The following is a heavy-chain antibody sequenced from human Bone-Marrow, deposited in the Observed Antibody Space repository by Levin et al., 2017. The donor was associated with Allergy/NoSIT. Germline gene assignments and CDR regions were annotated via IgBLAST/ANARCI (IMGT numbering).Heavy chain of an antibody. CDR3: GRGLDRRHQLALGY. Sequence: PGGSLRLSCAASGFTFNDYYMTWIRQAPGKGLEWISYISSSSTTIAYAESVEGRFTVSRDNAKNSVYLQMNSLRAEDTAIYWCGRGLDRRHQLALGYWGQGILVTVSS. CDR1: GFTFNDYY. CDR2: ISSSSTTI. D-gene: IGHD1-14*01. J-gene: IGHJ4*02. V-gene: IGHV3-11*01.